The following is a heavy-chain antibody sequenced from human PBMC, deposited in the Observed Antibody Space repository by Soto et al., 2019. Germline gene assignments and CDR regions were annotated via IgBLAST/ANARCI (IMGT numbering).Heavy chain of an antibody. V-gene: IGHV4-31*03. CDR1: GASISSGGYY. Sequence: LSLTCTVSGASISSGGYYWSWIRQHPGKGLEWIGYIYYSGSTYYNPSLKSRVTISVDTSKNQFSLKLSSVTAADTAVYYCARPASSGYYSLRHWGQGTLVTVSS. J-gene: IGHJ1*01. D-gene: IGHD3-22*01. CDR3: ARPASSGYYSLRH. CDR2: IYYSGST.